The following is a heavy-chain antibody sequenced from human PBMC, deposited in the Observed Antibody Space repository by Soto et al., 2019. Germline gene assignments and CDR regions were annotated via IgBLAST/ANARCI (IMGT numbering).Heavy chain of an antibody. V-gene: IGHV4-39*01. CDR3: ARHGDRWQQLKDDFFDT. D-gene: IGHD3-16*01. CDR2: VYRAGNT. Sequence: QLQLQESGPGLVKPSETLSLTCTVSGDSISSSATYYWGWVRQPPGMGLEWIGSVYRAGNTYYNPSLMRRVTTSVDAPNNQFSLRLSSVTAADTAIYYCARHGDRWQQLKDDFFDTWGQGIMVTVSS. J-gene: IGHJ3*02. CDR1: GDSISSSATYY.